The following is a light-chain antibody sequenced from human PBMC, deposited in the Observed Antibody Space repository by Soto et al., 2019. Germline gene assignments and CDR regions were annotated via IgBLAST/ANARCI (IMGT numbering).Light chain of an antibody. Sequence: QSVLTQPPSASGSRGQSGTISCTGTSSDVGGYNYVSWYQQHPGKAPKLMIYEVSKRPSGVPGRFSGSKSGNTASLTVSGLQAEDEADYYCSSYGGNNNYVFGTGTKVTVL. CDR3: SSYGGNNNYV. CDR2: EVS. V-gene: IGLV2-8*01. J-gene: IGLJ1*01. CDR1: SSDVGGYNY.